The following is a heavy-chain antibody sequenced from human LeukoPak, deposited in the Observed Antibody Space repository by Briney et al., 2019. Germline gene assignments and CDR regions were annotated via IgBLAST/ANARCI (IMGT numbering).Heavy chain of an antibody. V-gene: IGHV3-23*01. CDR3: AKGRPTYYYDSSGYGFDY. J-gene: IGHJ4*02. Sequence: GGSLRLSCAASGFTFSSYAMSWVRQALGKGLEWVSAISGSGGSTYYADSVKGRFTISRDNSKNTLYLQMNSLRAEDTAVYYCAKGRPTYYYDSSGYGFDYGGQGTLVTVFS. D-gene: IGHD3-22*01. CDR2: ISGSGGST. CDR1: GFTFSSYA.